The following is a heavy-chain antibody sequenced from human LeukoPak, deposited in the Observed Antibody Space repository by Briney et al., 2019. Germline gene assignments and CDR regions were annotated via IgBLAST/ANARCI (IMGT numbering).Heavy chain of an antibody. V-gene: IGHV3-9*01. CDR1: GFTFDDYA. CDR2: ISWNSGSI. J-gene: IGHJ4*02. Sequence: GGSLRLSCAASGFTFDDYAMHWVRQAPGKGLEWVSGISWNSGSIGYADSVKGRFTISRDNAKNSLYLQMNSLRAEDTALYYCAVGDPSAYWGQGTLVTVSS. CDR3: AVGDPSAY. D-gene: IGHD4-17*01.